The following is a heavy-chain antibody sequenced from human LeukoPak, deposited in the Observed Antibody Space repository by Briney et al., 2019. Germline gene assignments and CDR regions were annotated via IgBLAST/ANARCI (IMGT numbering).Heavy chain of an antibody. J-gene: IGHJ6*03. CDR2: INHTGST. CDR3: ARGYSNYVHYYYYMDV. D-gene: IGHD4-11*01. Sequence: SETLSLTCAVYGGSFSGYYWSWIRQPPGEGLKWIGEINHTGSTHYNPSLKSRVTISVDTSKNQFSLKLSSVTAADTAVYYCARGYSNYVHYYYYMDVWGKGTTVTVSS. CDR1: GGSFSGYY. V-gene: IGHV4-34*01.